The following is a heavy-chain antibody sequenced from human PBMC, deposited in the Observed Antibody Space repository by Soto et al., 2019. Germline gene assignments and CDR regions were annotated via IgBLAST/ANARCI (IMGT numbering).Heavy chain of an antibody. J-gene: IGHJ4*02. V-gene: IGHV4-39*01. D-gene: IGHD2-15*01. Sequence: PSETLSLTCTVSGGSISSSSYYWGWIRQPPGKGLEWIGSIYYSGSTYYNPSLKSRVTISVDTSKNQFSLKLSSVTAADTAVYYCARLDQDIVVVVAAPSYFDYWGQGTLVTVYS. CDR2: IYYSGST. CDR1: GGSISSSSYY. CDR3: ARLDQDIVVVVAAPSYFDY.